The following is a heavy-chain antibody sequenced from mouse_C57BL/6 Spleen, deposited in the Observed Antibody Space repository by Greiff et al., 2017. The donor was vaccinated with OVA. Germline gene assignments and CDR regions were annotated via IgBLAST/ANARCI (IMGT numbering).Heavy chain of an antibody. CDR2: IGPGSGST. J-gene: IGHJ1*03. CDR3: ATPYYYGSRYFDV. V-gene: IGHV1-77*01. D-gene: IGHD1-1*01. CDR1: GYTFTDYY. Sequence: QVHVKQSGAELVKPGASVKISCKASGYTFTDYYINWVKQRPGQGLEWIGKIGPGSGSTYYNEKFKGKATLTADKSSSTAYMQLSSLTSEDSAVYFCATPYYYGSRYFDVWGTGTTVTVSS.